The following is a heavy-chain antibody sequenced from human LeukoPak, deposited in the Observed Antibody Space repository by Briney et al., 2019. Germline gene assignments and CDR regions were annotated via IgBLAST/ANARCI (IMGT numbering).Heavy chain of an antibody. V-gene: IGHV1-69*04. CDR1: GYTFTSYG. CDR3: ARVDTIFGVGSNYYYYGMDV. J-gene: IGHJ6*02. D-gene: IGHD3-3*01. Sequence: SVKVSCKASGYTFTSYGISWVRQAPGQGLEWMGRIIPILGIANYAQKFQGRVTITADKSTSTAYMELSSLRSEDTAVYYCARVDTIFGVGSNYYYYGMDVWGQGTTVTVSS. CDR2: IIPILGIA.